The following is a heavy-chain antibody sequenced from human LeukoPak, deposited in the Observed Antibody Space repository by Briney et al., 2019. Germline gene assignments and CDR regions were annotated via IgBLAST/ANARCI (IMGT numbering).Heavy chain of an antibody. CDR2: INPNSGGT. V-gene: IGHV1-2*02. J-gene: IGHJ4*02. CDR1: GYTFTGYY. CDR3: ARSPYYSSSWYTDY. Sequence: EASVKVSCKASGYTFTGYYMHWLRQAPGQGLEWMGWINPNSGGTNYAQKVQGRVTMTRDTSISTAYMELSRLRSDDTAVYYCARSPYYSSSWYTDYWGQGTLVTVSS. D-gene: IGHD6-13*01.